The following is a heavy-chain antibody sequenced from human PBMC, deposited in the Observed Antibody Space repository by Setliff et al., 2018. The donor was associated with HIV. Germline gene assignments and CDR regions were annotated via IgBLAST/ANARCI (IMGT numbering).Heavy chain of an antibody. V-gene: IGHV4-61*01. Sequence: SETLSLTCTVSGASFIRSRYYWSWIRQPPGKKLEYIGYIHYSGNSNYKPSLKSRVTMSVDTSKNQFSLRLSSVTAADTAVYYCARFGQYSGSWHLDYWGLGTLVTVSS. D-gene: IGHD6-13*01. CDR1: GASFIRSRYY. J-gene: IGHJ4*02. CDR2: IHYSGNS. CDR3: ARFGQYSGSWHLDY.